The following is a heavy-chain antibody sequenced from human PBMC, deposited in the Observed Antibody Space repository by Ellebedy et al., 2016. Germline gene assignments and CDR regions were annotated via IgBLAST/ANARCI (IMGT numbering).Heavy chain of an antibody. J-gene: IGHJ5*02. Sequence: ASVKVSCXASGYTFSDYYMHWVRQAPAQGLEWMGWINANSGATNYAQKFQGRVTLTRDTSISTAYMELSSLISDDTAVYYCARVRPWGGSGTNWFDPWGQGTLVTVSS. CDR1: GYTFSDYY. CDR2: INANSGAT. D-gene: IGHD3-10*01. V-gene: IGHV1-2*02. CDR3: ARVRPWGGSGTNWFDP.